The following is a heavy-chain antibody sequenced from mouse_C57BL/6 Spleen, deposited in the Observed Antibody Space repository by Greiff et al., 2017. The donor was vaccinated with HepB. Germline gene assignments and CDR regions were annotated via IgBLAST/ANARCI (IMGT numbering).Heavy chain of an antibody. Sequence: EVKVVDSGGGLVKPGGSLKLSCAASGFTFSSYAMSWVRQTPEKRLEWVATISDGGSYTYYPDNVKGRFTISRDNAKNNLYLQMSHLKSEDTAMYYCARVKGSSGPYYAMDYWGQGTSVTVSS. CDR1: GFTFSSYA. J-gene: IGHJ4*01. CDR2: ISDGGSYT. D-gene: IGHD3-2*02. V-gene: IGHV5-4*03. CDR3: ARVKGSSGPYYAMDY.